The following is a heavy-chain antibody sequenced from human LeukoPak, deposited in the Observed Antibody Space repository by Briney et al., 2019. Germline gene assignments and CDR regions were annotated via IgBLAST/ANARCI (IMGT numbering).Heavy chain of an antibody. Sequence: SETLSLTCTVSGGSISSYYWSWIRQPPGKGLEWIGYIYYSGSTNYNPSLKSRVTISVDTSKNQFSLKLSSVTAADTAVYYCARGGVPSYSFDYWGQGTLVTVSS. CDR2: IYYSGST. CDR3: ARGGVPSYSFDY. CDR1: GGSISSYY. V-gene: IGHV4-59*08. J-gene: IGHJ4*02. D-gene: IGHD3-10*01.